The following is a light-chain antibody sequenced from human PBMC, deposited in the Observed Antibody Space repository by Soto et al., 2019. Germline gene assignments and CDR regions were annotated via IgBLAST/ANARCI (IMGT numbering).Light chain of an antibody. Sequence: QSVLTQPPSVSGAPGQRVTISCTGSNSSIGGGYDVHWYQQLPGTAPKLLVYGNINRPSRVPDRFSGSKSDTSASLAITGLQAEDEADYYCQSYDSSLSAWVFGGGTKLTVL. CDR1: NSSIGGGYD. CDR3: QSYDSSLSAWV. CDR2: GNI. V-gene: IGLV1-40*01. J-gene: IGLJ3*02.